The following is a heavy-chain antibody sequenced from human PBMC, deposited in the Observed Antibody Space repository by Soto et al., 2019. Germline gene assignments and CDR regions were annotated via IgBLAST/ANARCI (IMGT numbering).Heavy chain of an antibody. CDR2: TRGTGGST. CDR1: GFTFSSYA. Sequence: EVQLLESGGGLVQPGGSLRLSCAASGFTFSSYAMSWVRQAPGKGLEWCSATRGTGGSTYYADSFKGRLTISTDNSQNPLYRQMTSLSATDTAVYYWAKPWTYYDIQTGYYYFDCWGQGTLVTVS. J-gene: IGHJ4*02. CDR3: AKPWTYYDIQTGYYYFDC. D-gene: IGHD3-9*01. V-gene: IGHV3-23*01.